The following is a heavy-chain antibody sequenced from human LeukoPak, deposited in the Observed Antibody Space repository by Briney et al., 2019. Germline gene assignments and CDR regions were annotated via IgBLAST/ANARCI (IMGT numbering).Heavy chain of an antibody. CDR1: GYTFTSYD. CDR3: ARRADDYDSSCYQH. CDR2: MNPNSGNS. V-gene: IGHV1-8*01. J-gene: IGHJ4*02. D-gene: IGHD3-22*01. Sequence: GASVKVSCKASGYTFTSYDINWVRQATGQGLEWMGWMNPNSGNSGYAQKFQGRVTMTRDTSITTAYMELSSLRSDDTAVYYCARRADDYDSSCYQHWGRGTLVTVSP.